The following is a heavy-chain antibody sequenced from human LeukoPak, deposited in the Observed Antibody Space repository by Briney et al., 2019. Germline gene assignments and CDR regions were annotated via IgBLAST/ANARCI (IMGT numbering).Heavy chain of an antibody. D-gene: IGHD6-6*01. CDR2: LYSDGRT. V-gene: IGHV3-53*01. CDR3: ARVYSSSSGKNAFDI. J-gene: IGHJ3*02. CDR1: GFTFNSNY. Sequence: GGSLRLSCAASGFTFNSNYMNWVRQAPGKGLEWVSVLYSDGRTYYADSVKGRFTISRDNAKNSLYLQVNSLRAEDTAVYYCARVYSSSSGKNAFDIWGQGTMVTVSS.